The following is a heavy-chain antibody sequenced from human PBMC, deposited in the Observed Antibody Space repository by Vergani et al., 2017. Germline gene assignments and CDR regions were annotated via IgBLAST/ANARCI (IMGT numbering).Heavy chain of an antibody. CDR2: ISGIVGST. CDR3: AKVLHYYDSSGYYYVGGGDY. J-gene: IGHJ4*02. D-gene: IGHD3-22*01. Sequence: EVQLLESGGGLVQPGGSLRLSCAASGFTFSSYAMSWVRQAPGKGLEWVSAISGIVGSTYYADSVKGRFTISRDNSKNTLYLQMNSLRAEDTAVYYCAKVLHYYDSSGYYYVGGGDYWGQGTLVTVSS. CDR1: GFTFSSYA. V-gene: IGHV3-23*01.